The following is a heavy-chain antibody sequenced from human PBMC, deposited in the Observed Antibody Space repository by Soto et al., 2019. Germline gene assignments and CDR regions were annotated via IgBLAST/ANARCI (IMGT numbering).Heavy chain of an antibody. D-gene: IGHD3-3*01. CDR1: GGSVSSGSYY. CDR3: ARCGNYDFWSGYSSYYYGMDV. V-gene: IGHV4-61*01. J-gene: IGHJ6*02. Sequence: SETLSLTCTVSGGSVSSGSYYWSWIRQPPGKGLEWIGYIYYSGSTNHNPSLKSRVTISVDTSKNQFSLKLSSVTAADTAVYYCARCGNYDFWSGYSSYYYGMDVWGQGTTVTAP. CDR2: IYYSGST.